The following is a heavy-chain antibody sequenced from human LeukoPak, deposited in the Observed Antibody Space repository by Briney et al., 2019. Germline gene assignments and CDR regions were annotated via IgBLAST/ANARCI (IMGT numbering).Heavy chain of an antibody. Sequence: PGGSLRLSCAASGFTFNNYAMSWAREAPGKGLEWVSSISGSGGSTYYADSVKGRLTISRDNSKNTLYLQMNSLRAEDTAVYYCAKDIVVVTSGSNAFDIWGQGTMVTVSS. J-gene: IGHJ3*02. D-gene: IGHD2-21*02. CDR1: GFTFNNYA. CDR2: ISGSGGST. V-gene: IGHV3-23*01. CDR3: AKDIVVVTSGSNAFDI.